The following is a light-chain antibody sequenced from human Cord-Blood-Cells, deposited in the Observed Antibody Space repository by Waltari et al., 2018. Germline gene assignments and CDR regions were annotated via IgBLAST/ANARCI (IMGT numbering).Light chain of an antibody. CDR1: QSVSSY. V-gene: IGKV3-11*01. J-gene: IGKJ4*01. CDR3: QQRSNWFT. CDR2: DAS. Sequence: EIVLTQSPATLSLSPGDRATLSCRASQSVSSYLAWYQQKPGKAPRLLFYDASNRATGIPARFSGSGSGTDFTLTISSLEPEDFAVYYCQQRSNWFTFGGGTKVEIK.